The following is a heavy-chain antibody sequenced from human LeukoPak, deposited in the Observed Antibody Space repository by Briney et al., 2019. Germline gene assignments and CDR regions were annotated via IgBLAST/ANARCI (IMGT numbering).Heavy chain of an antibody. J-gene: IGHJ4*02. V-gene: IGHV3-21*01. CDR1: GFTFSSYS. D-gene: IGHD4-17*01. CDR3: ARVIPGTVTQTSLDY. Sequence: PGGSLRLSCAASGFTFSSYSMNWVRQAPGKGLEWVSSISSSSSYIYYADSVKGRFTISRDNAKNSLYLQMHRLRAEETAVYYCARVIPGTVTQTSLDYWGQGTLVTVSS. CDR2: ISSSSSYI.